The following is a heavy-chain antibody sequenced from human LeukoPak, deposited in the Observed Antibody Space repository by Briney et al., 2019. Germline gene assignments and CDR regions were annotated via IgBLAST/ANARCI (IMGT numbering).Heavy chain of an antibody. V-gene: IGHV3-7*01. Sequence: GGSLRLSCAASGFTFSNYWMNWVRQAPGKGLEWVANIKQDGGEKSYVDSVKGRFTITRDNAKNSLHLQMNSLRAEDTAVYYCARLSPACSSTSCYSWGQGTLVTVSS. CDR1: GFTFSNYW. D-gene: IGHD2-2*01. CDR2: IKQDGGEK. CDR3: ARLSPACSSTSCYS. J-gene: IGHJ5*02.